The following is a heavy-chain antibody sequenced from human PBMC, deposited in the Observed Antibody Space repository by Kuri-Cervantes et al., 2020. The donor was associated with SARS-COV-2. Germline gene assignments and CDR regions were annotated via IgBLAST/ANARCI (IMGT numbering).Heavy chain of an antibody. D-gene: IGHD6-6*01. V-gene: IGHV3-33*08. CDR1: GFTFSSYG. CDR2: IWYDGSNK. J-gene: IGHJ6*02. Sequence: GGSLRLSCAASGFTFSSYGMHWVRQAPGKGLEWVAVIWYDGSNKYYADSVKGRFTISRYNSKNTLYLQMNSLRAEDTAVYYCASGDSSSSWNGYYYYGMDVWGQGTTVTVSS. CDR3: ASGDSSSSWNGYYYYGMDV.